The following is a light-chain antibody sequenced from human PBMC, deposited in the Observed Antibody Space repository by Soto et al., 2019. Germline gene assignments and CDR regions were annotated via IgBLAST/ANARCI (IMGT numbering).Light chain of an antibody. J-gene: IGKJ3*01. CDR3: HQYARSPLI. V-gene: IGKV3-20*01. CDR1: QSVASSY. Sequence: ELVLPQSPGTLSLSPGERATLSCRASQSVASSYLACYQQKPGQAPRLLIYRASIRATGIPDRFSGSGSGTDFTLTISRLEPEDVAVYYCHQYARSPLIFGPGTKVDI. CDR2: RAS.